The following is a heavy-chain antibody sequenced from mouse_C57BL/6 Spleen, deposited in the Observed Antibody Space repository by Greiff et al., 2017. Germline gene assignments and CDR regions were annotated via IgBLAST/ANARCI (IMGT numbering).Heavy chain of an antibody. Sequence: QVQLQQSGAELVRPGTSVKVSCKASGYAFTNYLIEWVKQRPGQGLEWIGVINPGSGGTNYNEKFKGKATLTADKSSSTAYMQLSSLTSEDSAVYFCARSRYSNFYWYFDVWGTGTTVTVSS. J-gene: IGHJ1*03. CDR2: INPGSGGT. V-gene: IGHV1-54*01. CDR1: GYAFTNYL. CDR3: ARSRYSNFYWYFDV. D-gene: IGHD2-5*01.